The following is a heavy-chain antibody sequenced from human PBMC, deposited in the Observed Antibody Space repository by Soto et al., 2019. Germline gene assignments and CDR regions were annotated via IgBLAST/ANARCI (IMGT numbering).Heavy chain of an antibody. Sequence: EVQLVESGGGLVQPGGSLRLSCVGSGFTLSSYWMSWARQAPGKGLEWLANIKQDGSEQHYVDAVKGRFPISRDNAQNSLFQHMSSLRDEDTAVYYCARGSSLNYWGQGTLVTVSS. CDR3: ARGSSLNY. J-gene: IGHJ4*02. D-gene: IGHD6-13*01. CDR1: GFTLSSYW. V-gene: IGHV3-7*01. CDR2: IKQDGSEQ.